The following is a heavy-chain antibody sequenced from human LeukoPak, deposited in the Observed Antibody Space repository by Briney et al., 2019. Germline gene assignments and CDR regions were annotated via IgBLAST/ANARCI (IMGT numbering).Heavy chain of an antibody. D-gene: IGHD6-6*01. CDR1: GFTFSRFW. Sequence: GGSLRLSCAASGFTFSRFWMSWVRQAPGKGLEWVANIKQDGEENFYVDSVKGRFTISRDNAKNSLYLQMNSLRAEDTAVYYCARDAEYGSSRFLDYWGQGTLVTVSS. CDR2: IKQDGEEN. J-gene: IGHJ4*02. CDR3: ARDAEYGSSRFLDY. V-gene: IGHV3-7*01.